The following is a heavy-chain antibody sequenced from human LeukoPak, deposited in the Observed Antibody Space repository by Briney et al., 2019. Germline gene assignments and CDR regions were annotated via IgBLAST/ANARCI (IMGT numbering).Heavy chain of an antibody. J-gene: IGHJ4*02. CDR1: GFTFSNTW. D-gene: IGHD5-18*01. CDR3: AKEDPAIILGIDY. CDR2: VTGSGGST. Sequence: PGGSLRLSCAASGFTFSNTWMSWVRQAPGKGLEWVSAVTGSGGSTYYADSVRGRFTISRDNSKNTLFLQLDSLRVEDTAVYYCAKEDPAIILGIDYWGQGALVIVSS. V-gene: IGHV3-23*01.